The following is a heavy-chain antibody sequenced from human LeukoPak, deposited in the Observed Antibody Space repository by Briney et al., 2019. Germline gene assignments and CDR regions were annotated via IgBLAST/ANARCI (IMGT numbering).Heavy chain of an antibody. CDR3: ARVRSSDTSDY. V-gene: IGHV3-21*01. CDR2: ISSSSSYI. J-gene: IGHJ4*02. Sequence: GGSLRLSCAASGFTFSSYSMNWVRRAPGKGLEWVSSISSSSSYIYYADSVKGRFTISRDNAKNSLYLQMNSLRAEDTAVYYCARVRSSDTSDYWGQGTLVTVSS. CDR1: GFTFSSYS. D-gene: IGHD6-6*01.